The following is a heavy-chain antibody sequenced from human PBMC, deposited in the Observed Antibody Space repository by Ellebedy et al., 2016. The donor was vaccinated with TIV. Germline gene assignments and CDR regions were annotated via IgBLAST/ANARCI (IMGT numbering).Heavy chain of an antibody. CDR2: MAKDGSFR. CDR3: AKERSFDWNDDYFDY. Sequence: GESLKISCAASDLTFSNYAMHWVRQAPGKGLEWVAVMAKDGSFRYYADSVKVRFTISRDISENTLYLQMNRLRIEDTAVYYCAKERSFDWNDDYFDYWGQGTLVTVSS. D-gene: IGHD1-1*01. J-gene: IGHJ4*02. V-gene: IGHV3-30*18. CDR1: DLTFSNYA.